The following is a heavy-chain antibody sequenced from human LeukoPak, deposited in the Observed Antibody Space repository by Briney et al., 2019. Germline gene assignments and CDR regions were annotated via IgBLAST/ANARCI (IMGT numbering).Heavy chain of an antibody. CDR3: ARDDYDFWSGYTFDY. CDR1: GFTFSSYW. CDR2: IKQDGSEK. V-gene: IGHV3-7*01. J-gene: IGHJ4*02. Sequence: GGSLRLSCAASGFTFSSYWMSWVRQAPGKGLEWVANIKQDGSEKYYVDSVKGRFTISRDNAKNSLYLQMNSLRAEDTAAYYCARDDYDFWSGYTFDYWGQGTLVTVSS. D-gene: IGHD3-3*01.